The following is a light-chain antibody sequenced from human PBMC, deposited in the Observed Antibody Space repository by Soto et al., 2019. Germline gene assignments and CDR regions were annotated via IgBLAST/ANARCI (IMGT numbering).Light chain of an antibody. CDR1: QGISNY. CDR3: QKYNSAPWT. V-gene: IGKV1-27*01. CDR2: AAS. Sequence: DIQMTQSPSSLSASVGDRVTITCRASQGISNYLAWYQQKPGKVPKLLIYAASPLQSGVPSRFSGSGSGTDFTLTISSLLPEDVATYYCQKYNSAPWTFGQGTKVDIK. J-gene: IGKJ1*01.